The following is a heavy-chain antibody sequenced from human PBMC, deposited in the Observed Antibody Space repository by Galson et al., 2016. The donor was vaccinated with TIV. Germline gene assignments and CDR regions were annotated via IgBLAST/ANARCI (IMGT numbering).Heavy chain of an antibody. CDR2: IGYNGVTT. D-gene: IGHD4-17*01. CDR1: EFTFSNYA. CDR3: ARERAIYGDYFYYYYMDV. Sequence: SLRLSCAAPEFTFSNYAMSWVRQAPGKGLEWVSGIGYNGVTTSYAESVKGRFTISRDNSKNTLHLQMNSLRVDDTAVYFCARERAIYGDYFYYYYMDVWGKGTTVTVSS. J-gene: IGHJ6*03. V-gene: IGHV3-23*01.